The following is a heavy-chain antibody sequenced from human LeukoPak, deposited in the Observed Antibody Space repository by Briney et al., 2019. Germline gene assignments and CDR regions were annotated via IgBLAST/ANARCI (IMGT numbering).Heavy chain of an antibody. CDR3: ARGPPQYSSSWYLGNY. D-gene: IGHD6-13*01. Sequence: SETLSLTCTVSGGSISSSSYYWGWIRQPPGKGLEWIGSIYYSGSTYYNPSLKSRVTISVDTSKNQFSLKLSSVTAADTAVYYCARGPPQYSSSWYLGNYWGQGTLVTVSS. J-gene: IGHJ4*02. CDR2: IYYSGST. V-gene: IGHV4-39*07. CDR1: GGSISSSSYY.